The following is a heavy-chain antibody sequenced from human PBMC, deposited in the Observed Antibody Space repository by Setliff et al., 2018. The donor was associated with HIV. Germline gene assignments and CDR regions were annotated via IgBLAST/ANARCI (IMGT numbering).Heavy chain of an antibody. J-gene: IGHJ4*02. V-gene: IGHV4-59*01. CDR2: VYYTGST. CDR1: GGSMSTYY. D-gene: IGHD5-12*01. Sequence: SETLSLTCSVSGGSMSTYYWTWIRQPPGKGLEWIGNVYYTGSTNYNPSLKSRITISIDTSKSQFSLKLTSVAAADTAVYYCTRLAGGYADYWGQGTLVTVSS. CDR3: TRLAGGYADY.